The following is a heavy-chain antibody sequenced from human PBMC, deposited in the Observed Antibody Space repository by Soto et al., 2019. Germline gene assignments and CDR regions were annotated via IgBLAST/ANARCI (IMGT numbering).Heavy chain of an antibody. CDR2: INQDGGVT. CDR1: GFTFISSF. J-gene: IGHJ4*02. D-gene: IGHD6-19*01. Sequence: GGYLRLSCVASGFTFISSFMGWTRQAPGKGLEWVANINQDGGVTYYVDSVEGRFTISRDNTKDSLYLQMNSLRGEDTAIYYCARYYLGSGRYFFDFWGQGTPVTVSS. CDR3: ARYYLGSGRYFFDF. V-gene: IGHV3-7*03.